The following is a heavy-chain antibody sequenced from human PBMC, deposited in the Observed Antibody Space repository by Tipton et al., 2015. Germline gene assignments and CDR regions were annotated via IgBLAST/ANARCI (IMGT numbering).Heavy chain of an antibody. V-gene: IGHV3-23*01. Sequence: SLRLSCAASGFTFSSYTMSWVRQAPGEGLEWVSTISRRGINTYYADSVKGRFTISRDNSKNTLYLQMSSLRAEDTAVYYCAKDRSDEWELPYWGQGTLVTVSS. CDR2: ISRRGINT. CDR1: GFTFSSYT. D-gene: IGHD1-26*01. J-gene: IGHJ4*02. CDR3: AKDRSDEWELPY.